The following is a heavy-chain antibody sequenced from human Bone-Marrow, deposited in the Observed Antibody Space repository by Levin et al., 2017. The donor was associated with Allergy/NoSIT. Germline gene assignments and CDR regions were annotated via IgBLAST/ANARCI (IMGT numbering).Heavy chain of an antibody. J-gene: IGHJ6*02. V-gene: IGHV3-30*18. D-gene: IGHD3-16*01. Sequence: SGGSLRLSCAASGFTFSSFGMNWVRQAPGKGLECVAVISSDGVNKYYADSVKGRFIISRDNSRKTLFLQMNSLRVEDTAVYFCTKAGDPAQGNYHGMDVWGQGTTATVSS. CDR3: TKAGDPAQGNYHGMDV. CDR1: GFTFSSFG. CDR2: ISSDGVNK.